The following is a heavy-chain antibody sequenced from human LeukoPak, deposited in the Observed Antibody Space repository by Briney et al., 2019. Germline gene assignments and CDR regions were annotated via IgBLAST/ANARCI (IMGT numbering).Heavy chain of an antibody. Sequence: QAGGSLRLSCAASGFTVSSNYMSWVRQAPGKGLEWVSVIYSGGSTYYADSVKGRFTISRDNSKNTLYLQMNSLRAEDTAVYYCAKPIAKNTAPDYWGQGTLVTVSS. CDR2: IYSGGST. CDR3: AKPIAKNTAPDY. V-gene: IGHV3-53*01. J-gene: IGHJ4*02. CDR1: GFTVSSNY. D-gene: IGHD5-18*01.